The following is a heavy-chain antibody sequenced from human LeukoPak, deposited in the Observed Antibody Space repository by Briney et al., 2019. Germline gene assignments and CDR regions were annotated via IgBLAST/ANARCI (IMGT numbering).Heavy chain of an antibody. J-gene: IGHJ4*02. CDR2: ISYSGGST. CDR1: GFTLSSYG. CDR3: ARAPAYYYDSSGYSDY. D-gene: IGHD3-22*01. V-gene: IGHV3-23*01. Sequence: GGSLRLSCAASGFTLSSYGMSWVRQAPGKGLEWVSAISYSGGSTHYADSVKGRFTISRDNPKNTLYLQMNSLRAEDTAVYYCARAPAYYYDSSGYSDYWGQGTLVTVSS.